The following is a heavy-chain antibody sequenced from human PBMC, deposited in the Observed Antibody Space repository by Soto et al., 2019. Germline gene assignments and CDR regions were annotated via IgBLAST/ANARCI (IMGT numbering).Heavy chain of an antibody. CDR2: INPSGGST. J-gene: IGHJ4*02. D-gene: IGHD6-19*01. CDR3: ARSAKGLARDY. Sequence: QVQLVQSGAEVKKPGASVKVSCKASGYTFTSYYMHWVRQAPGQGLEWMGIINPSGGSTSYAQKFQGRLTMTREPSTSTVDMELSSLRSEDTAVYYCARSAKGLARDYWGQGTLVTVSS. CDR1: GYTFTSYY. V-gene: IGHV1-46*01.